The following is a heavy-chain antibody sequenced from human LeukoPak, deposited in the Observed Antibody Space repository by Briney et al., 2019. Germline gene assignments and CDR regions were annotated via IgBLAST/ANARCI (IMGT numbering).Heavy chain of an antibody. J-gene: IGHJ1*01. CDR2: ISSKSNYI. D-gene: IGHD3-10*01. CDR3: ATFGDLEYFQD. V-gene: IGHV3-21*01. Sequence: PGGSLRLSCAASGFTFSRYGMNWVRQAPGKGLQWVSSISSKSNYIYYADSVKGRFTISRDNAKSSLYLQMNSLRADDTAVYYCATFGDLEYFQDWGQGTLVTVSS. CDR1: GFTFSRYG.